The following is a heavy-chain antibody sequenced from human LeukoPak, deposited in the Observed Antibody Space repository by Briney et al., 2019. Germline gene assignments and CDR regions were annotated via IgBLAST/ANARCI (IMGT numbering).Heavy chain of an antibody. D-gene: IGHD3-10*01. V-gene: IGHV1-18*01. Sequence: ASVKVSCKASGYSFINFGLSWVRQAPGQGLEWMGWISAYNGNTNYAQKLQGRVTMTTDTSTSTAYMELRSLRSDDTAVYYCARESRYYGSGRAGYYMDVWGKGTTVTVSS. CDR1: GYSFINFG. CDR2: ISAYNGNT. CDR3: ARESRYYGSGRAGYYMDV. J-gene: IGHJ6*03.